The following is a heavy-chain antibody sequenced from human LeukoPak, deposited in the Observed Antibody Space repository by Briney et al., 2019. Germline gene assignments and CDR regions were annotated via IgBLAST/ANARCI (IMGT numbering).Heavy chain of an antibody. J-gene: IGHJ6*02. CDR1: GYSFTDFW. Sequence: GESLKISCKGSGYSFTDFWIAWVRQMPGKGLEWMGIIYPDDSDTRYSPSFQGQVTISADKSISTAYLQWSSLKASDTAMYYCARRSKGRLGELSLYGMDVWGQGTTVTVSS. CDR3: ARRSKGRLGELSLYGMDV. CDR2: IYPDDSDT. D-gene: IGHD3-16*02. V-gene: IGHV5-51*01.